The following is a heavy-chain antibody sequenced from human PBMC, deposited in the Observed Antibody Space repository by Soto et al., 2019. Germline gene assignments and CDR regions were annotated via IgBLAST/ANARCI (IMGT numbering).Heavy chain of an antibody. CDR1: GFNFINAW. J-gene: IGHJ4*02. D-gene: IGHD3-16*01. Sequence: EVQLVESGGALVKPGESLILCCATSGFNFINAWMTWVRQAPGKGLEWVGHIASKPNGGTADYAAPVKGRFSISRDDSRNTMYLQMNSLKNENTALYYCMGHTDNWGQGTLVTVSS. CDR2: IASKPNGGTA. V-gene: IGHV3-15*07. CDR3: MGHTDN.